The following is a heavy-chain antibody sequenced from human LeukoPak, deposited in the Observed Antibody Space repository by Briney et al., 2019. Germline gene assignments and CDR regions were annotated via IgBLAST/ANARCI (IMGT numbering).Heavy chain of an antibody. J-gene: IGHJ4*02. Sequence: TGGSLRLSCAASGFTFDDYAMHWVRQAPGKGLEWVSGISWNSGSIGYADSVKGRFTISRDNAKNSLYLQMNSLRAEDTALYYCAKDIRLYGSGSPSFDYWGQGTLVTVSS. CDR3: AKDIRLYGSGSPSFDY. D-gene: IGHD3-10*01. CDR2: ISWNSGSI. CDR1: GFTFDDYA. V-gene: IGHV3-9*01.